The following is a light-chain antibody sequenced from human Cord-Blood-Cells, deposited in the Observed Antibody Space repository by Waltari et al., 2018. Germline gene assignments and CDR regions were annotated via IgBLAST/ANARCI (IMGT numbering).Light chain of an antibody. J-gene: IGKJ1*01. CDR2: KAS. Sequence: DIQMTQAPSTLSAPVRDRVTTTCRASQSIMSWLACYQQKPGKAPNLLIYKASSLESGVPARFSGSGSGTEFTLTISSLQPDDFATYYCQQYNSYTWTFGQGTKVEIK. V-gene: IGKV1-5*03. CDR3: QQYNSYTWT. CDR1: QSIMSW.